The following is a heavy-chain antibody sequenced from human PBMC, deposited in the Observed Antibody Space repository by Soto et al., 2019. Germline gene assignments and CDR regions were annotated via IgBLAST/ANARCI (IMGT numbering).Heavy chain of an antibody. CDR2: IYFGGNT. J-gene: IGHJ5*02. CDR3: AASTVTSTNRRIVRLDP. CDR1: GASISSSTYY. V-gene: IGHV4-39*01. D-gene: IGHD4-17*01. Sequence: SETLSLTCTVSGASISSSTYYWGWIRQPPGKGLEWIGSIYFGGNTYYNPSLKSRVTMSVDTSKSQFSLKLSSVTAADTAVYYCAASTVTSTNRRIVRLDPWGLGTLVTVSS.